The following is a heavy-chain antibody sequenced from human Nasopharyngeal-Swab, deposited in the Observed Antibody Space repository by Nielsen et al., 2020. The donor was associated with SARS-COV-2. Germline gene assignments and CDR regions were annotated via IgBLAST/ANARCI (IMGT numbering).Heavy chain of an antibody. Sequence: WIRQPPGKGLEWIGSIYYSGSTYYNPSLKSRVTISVDTSKNQFSPKLSSVTAADTAVYYCASIAAAGAPGYWGQGTLVTVSS. CDR3: ASIAAAGAPGY. D-gene: IGHD6-13*01. V-gene: IGHV4-39*01. J-gene: IGHJ4*02. CDR2: IYYSGST.